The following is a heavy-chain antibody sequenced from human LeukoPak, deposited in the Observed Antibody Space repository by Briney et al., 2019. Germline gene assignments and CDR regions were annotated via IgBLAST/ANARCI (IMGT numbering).Heavy chain of an antibody. CDR2: INPNSGGT. CDR1: GYTFTGYY. D-gene: IGHD6-6*01. CDR3: ARDVRSSSSGLSDY. Sequence: GASVKVSCKASGYTFTGYYVHWVRQAPGQGLEWMGRINPNSGGTNYAQKFQGRVTMTRDTSISTAYMELSRLRSDDTAVYYCARDVRSSSSGLSDYWGQGTLVTVSS. J-gene: IGHJ4*02. V-gene: IGHV1-2*06.